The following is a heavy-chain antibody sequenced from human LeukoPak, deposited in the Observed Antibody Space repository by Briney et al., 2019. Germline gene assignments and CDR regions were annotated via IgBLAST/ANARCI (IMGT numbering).Heavy chain of an antibody. D-gene: IGHD2-8*01. CDR3: AKGPGRVLMVYATNFGYYFDY. CDR1: GFTFSSYA. V-gene: IGHV3-30*04. J-gene: IGHJ4*02. CDR2: ISYDGSNK. Sequence: GGSLRLSCAASGFTFSSYAMHWVRQAPGKGLEWVAVISYDGSNKYYADSVKGRFTISRDNSKNTMYLQMNSLRAEDTAVYYCAKGPGRVLMVYATNFGYYFDYGGQGTLVTVSS.